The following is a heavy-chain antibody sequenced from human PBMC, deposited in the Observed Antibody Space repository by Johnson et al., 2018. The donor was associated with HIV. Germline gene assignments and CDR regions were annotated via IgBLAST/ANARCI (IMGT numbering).Heavy chain of an antibody. Sequence: VQLVESGGGLVQPGGSLRLSCAASGFIFSRSWMHWVRHVPGKGLVWVSAISGSGGSTYYADSVKGRFTISRDNSKNTPYLQMNSLRAEDTAVYYCAKDQTDYGGNSVKKDAFDIWGQGTMVTVSS. D-gene: IGHD4-23*01. CDR3: AKDQTDYGGNSVKKDAFDI. J-gene: IGHJ3*02. CDR2: ISGSGGST. CDR1: GFIFSRSW. V-gene: IGHV3-23*04.